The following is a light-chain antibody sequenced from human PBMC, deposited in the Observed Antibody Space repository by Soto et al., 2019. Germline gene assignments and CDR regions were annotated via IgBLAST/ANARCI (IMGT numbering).Light chain of an antibody. CDR3: QEYNTSPWP. Sequence: ETLMTQSPATLYVSTGERATLSCRASQSVNKNLAWYQQKLSKAPRVLIYGASTRATGIPARFTGSGSGTEFILTITTLQSEDSAIYYCQEYNTSPWPFGQGTKVDFK. CDR1: QSVNKN. J-gene: IGKJ1*01. CDR2: GAS. V-gene: IGKV3-15*01.